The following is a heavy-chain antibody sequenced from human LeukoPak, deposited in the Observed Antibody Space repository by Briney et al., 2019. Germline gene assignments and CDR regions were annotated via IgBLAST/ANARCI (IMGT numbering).Heavy chain of an antibody. CDR3: ARHGSITMVRGRLRYYYMDV. CDR2: IYSGGST. Sequence: PGGSLRLSCAASGVTISSNYMSWVRQAPGKGLEWVAVIYSGGSTYYTDSVKGRFTISRDKSKNTLYLQMNSLRAEDTAVYYCARHGSITMVRGRLRYYYMDVWGKGTTVTISS. CDR1: GVTISSNY. J-gene: IGHJ6*03. D-gene: IGHD3-10*01. V-gene: IGHV3-53*01.